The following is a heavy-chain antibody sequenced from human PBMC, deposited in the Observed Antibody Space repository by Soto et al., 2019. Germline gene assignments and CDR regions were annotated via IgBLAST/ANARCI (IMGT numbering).Heavy chain of an antibody. V-gene: IGHV4-34*01. CDR3: ARGGLRYFDWYTPPDY. CDR1: GGFFSGYY. J-gene: IGHJ4*02. Sequence: WETLSLTCAVYGGFFSGYYWSWIRQPPGKGLEWIGEINHSGSTNYNPSLKSRVTISVDTSKNQFSLKLSSVTAADTAVYYCARGGLRYFDWYTPPDYWGQGTLVTVS. D-gene: IGHD3-9*01. CDR2: INHSGST.